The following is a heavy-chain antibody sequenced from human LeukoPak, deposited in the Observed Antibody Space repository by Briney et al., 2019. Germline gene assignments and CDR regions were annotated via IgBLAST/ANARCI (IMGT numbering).Heavy chain of an antibody. V-gene: IGHV4-34*01. Sequence: PSETLSLTCAVYGGSFSGYYWSWIRQPPGKGLEWIGEINHSGSTNYNPSLKSRVTISGDTSKNQFSLKLSSVTAADTAVYYCARDLDEPYYFDYWGQGTLVTVSS. CDR3: ARDLDEPYYFDY. CDR1: GGSFSGYY. D-gene: IGHD3/OR15-3a*01. CDR2: INHSGST. J-gene: IGHJ4*02.